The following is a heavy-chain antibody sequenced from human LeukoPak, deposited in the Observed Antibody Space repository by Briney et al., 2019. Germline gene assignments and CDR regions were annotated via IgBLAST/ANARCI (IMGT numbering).Heavy chain of an antibody. J-gene: IGHJ4*02. D-gene: IGHD2-15*01. CDR1: GYTFTSYG. CDR3: ARCVVVVAPTPSYFDY. V-gene: IGHV1-18*04. CDR2: ISAYNGNT. Sequence: ASVKVSCKASGYTFTSYGISWVRQAPGQGLEWMGCISAYNGNTNYAQKLQGRVTMTTDTSTSTAYMELRSLRSDDTAVYHCARCVVVVAPTPSYFDYWGQGTLVTVSS.